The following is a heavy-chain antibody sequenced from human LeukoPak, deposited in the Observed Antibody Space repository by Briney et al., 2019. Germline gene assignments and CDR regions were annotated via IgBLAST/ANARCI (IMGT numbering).Heavy chain of an antibody. CDR1: GFALSDYG. J-gene: IGHJ6*02. V-gene: IGHV3-30*18. CDR2: ISSDGRNE. CDR3: AKDRLDGYNFRGMDV. D-gene: IGHD5-24*01. Sequence: GRSLILSCAASGFALSDYGMHWVRQAPGKGLEWVAVISSDGRNEYYADSVRGRSTISRDNSKNTVYMQLRSLRGEDTAVYYCAKDRLDGYNFRGMDVWGQGTTVSVSS.